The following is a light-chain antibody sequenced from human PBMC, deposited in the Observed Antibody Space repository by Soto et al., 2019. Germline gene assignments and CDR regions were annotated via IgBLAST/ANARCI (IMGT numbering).Light chain of an antibody. CDR3: SSYTTSSTVV. CDR2: EVS. V-gene: IGLV2-14*01. CDR1: SSDVGAYNY. Sequence: QSALTQPASVSGSPGQSITISCTGTSSDVGAYNYVSWYQQHPGKAPKLMISEVSNRPSGVSNRFSGSRSGNTASLTISGLQAEDDADYYCSSYTTSSTVVFGGGTKLTVL. J-gene: IGLJ2*01.